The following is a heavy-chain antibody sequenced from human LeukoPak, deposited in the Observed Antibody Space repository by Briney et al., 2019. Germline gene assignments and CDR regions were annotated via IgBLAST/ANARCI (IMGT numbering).Heavy chain of an antibody. D-gene: IGHD2-2*01. J-gene: IGHJ3*02. Sequence: GGSLRLSCAASGFTFDDYGMSWVRQAPGKGLEWVSGINWNGGSTGYADSVKGRFTISRDNAENSLYLQMNSLRAEDTALYYCAREDGYCSSTSCYTGAFDIWGQGTMVTVSS. CDR3: AREDGYCSSTSCYTGAFDI. CDR1: GFTFDDYG. V-gene: IGHV3-20*04. CDR2: INWNGGST.